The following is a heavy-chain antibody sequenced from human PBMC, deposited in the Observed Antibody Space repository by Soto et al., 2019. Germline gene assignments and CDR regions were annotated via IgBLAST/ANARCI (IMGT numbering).Heavy chain of an antibody. V-gene: IGHV6-1*01. CDR3: ARDPPDFNSGFDS. J-gene: IGHJ4*02. Sequence: SHTRSLTCAICGYSVSNNGATWKLIRQSPSRGLEWLGRAYYRSRWQYDYATSVRSRITINPDTSKNQFSLQLSSVTPEDTAVYYCARDPPDFNSGFDSWGQGSLVTVSS. CDR2: AYYRSRWQY. D-gene: IGHD1-26*01. CDR1: GYSVSNNGAT.